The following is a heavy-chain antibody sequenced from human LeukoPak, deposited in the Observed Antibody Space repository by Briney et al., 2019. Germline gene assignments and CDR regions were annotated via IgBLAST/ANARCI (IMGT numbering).Heavy chain of an antibody. CDR1: GGSFSGYY. J-gene: IGHJ4*02. D-gene: IGHD1-26*01. Sequence: SETLSLTCAVYGGSFSGYYWSWIRQPPGKGLEWIGEINHSGSTNYNPSLKSRVTISVDTSKNQFSLKLSSVTAADTAVYYCARQKRYSGSYYVPTYFDYWGQGTLVTVSS. CDR2: INHSGST. CDR3: ARQKRYSGSYYVPTYFDY. V-gene: IGHV4-34*01.